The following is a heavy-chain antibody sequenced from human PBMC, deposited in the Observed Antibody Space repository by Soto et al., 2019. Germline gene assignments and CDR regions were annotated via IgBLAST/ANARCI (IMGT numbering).Heavy chain of an antibody. CDR3: ASELTAAPAAFDI. Sequence: GGSLRLSCAASGFTFSSYWMSWVRQAPGKGLEWVANIKQDGSEKYYVDSVKGRFTISRDNAKNSLYLQMNSLRAEDTAVYYCASELTAAPAAFDIWGQGTMVTVSS. CDR2: IKQDGSEK. D-gene: IGHD2-2*01. V-gene: IGHV3-7*01. J-gene: IGHJ3*02. CDR1: GFTFSSYW.